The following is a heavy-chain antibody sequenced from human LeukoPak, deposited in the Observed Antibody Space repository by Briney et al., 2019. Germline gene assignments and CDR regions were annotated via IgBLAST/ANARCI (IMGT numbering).Heavy chain of an antibody. Sequence: SETLSLTCTVSGGSMYNYYWTWIRQSAGKGLEWIGRIYTSESTYYNPSLKSRATMSIDTSKNQFSLKLSSVTAADTAIYYCARARAAANTYADYWGQGTLVTVSS. CDR1: GGSMYNYY. CDR3: ARARAAANTYADY. D-gene: IGHD3-16*01. V-gene: IGHV4-4*07. CDR2: IYTSEST. J-gene: IGHJ4*02.